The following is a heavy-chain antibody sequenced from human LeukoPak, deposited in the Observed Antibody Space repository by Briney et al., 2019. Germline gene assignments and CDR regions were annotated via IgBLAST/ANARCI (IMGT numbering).Heavy chain of an antibody. V-gene: IGHV3-23*01. J-gene: IGHJ4*02. CDR2: ISGSGGST. CDR3: AKSLRFLEWLSSFDY. D-gene: IGHD3-3*01. CDR1: GFTFSDYY. Sequence: PGGSLRLSCAASGFTFSDYYMSWIRQAPGKGLEWVSAISGSGGSTYYADSVKGRFTISRDNSKNTLYLQMNSLRAEDTAVYYCAKSLRFLEWLSSFDYWGQGTLVTVSS.